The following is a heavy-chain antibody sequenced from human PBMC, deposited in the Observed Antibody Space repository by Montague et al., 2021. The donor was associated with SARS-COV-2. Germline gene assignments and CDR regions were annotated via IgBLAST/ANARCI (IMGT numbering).Heavy chain of an antibody. CDR2: IYYSGST. D-gene: IGHD3-10*01. CDR1: GGSVSSGGYY. CDR3: ARVAGCWFDS. V-gene: IGHV4-61*08. J-gene: IGHJ5*01. Sequence: SETLSLTCTVSGGSVSSGGYYWTWIRQPPGKGLEWIGYIYYSGSTNYNPSLKSRVTISVDTSKNQFSLMLSSVTAADTAVYYCARVAGCWFDSWGQGTLVTVSS.